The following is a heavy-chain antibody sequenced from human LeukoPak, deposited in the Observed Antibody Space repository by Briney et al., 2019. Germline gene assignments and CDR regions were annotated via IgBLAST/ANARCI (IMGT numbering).Heavy chain of an antibody. CDR2: ISQTGRT. Sequence: PSETLSLTCAVSGYSISSAYYWGWVRQSPGKGLQWIGGISQTGRTYYNPSLKSRLSISADTSKNQFSLNLTSVTAADTALYYCARVRVGFVVTITTYYFDYWGQGTLVTVSS. J-gene: IGHJ4*02. CDR1: GYSISSAYY. D-gene: IGHD2-21*02. V-gene: IGHV4-38-2*01. CDR3: ARVRVGFVVTITTYYFDY.